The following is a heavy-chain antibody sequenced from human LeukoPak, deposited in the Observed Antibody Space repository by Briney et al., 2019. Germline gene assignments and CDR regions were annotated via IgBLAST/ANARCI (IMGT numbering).Heavy chain of an antibody. CDR1: GYTFTGYY. V-gene: IGHV1-2*02. Sequence: ASVKVSCKASGYTFTGYYMHWVRQAPGQGLEWMGWINPSSGGTNYAQKFQGRVTMTRDTSISTAYMELSRLRSDDTAVYYCASYDSSGYYIDYWGQGTLVTVSS. CDR2: INPSSGGT. J-gene: IGHJ4*02. D-gene: IGHD3-22*01. CDR3: ASYDSSGYYIDY.